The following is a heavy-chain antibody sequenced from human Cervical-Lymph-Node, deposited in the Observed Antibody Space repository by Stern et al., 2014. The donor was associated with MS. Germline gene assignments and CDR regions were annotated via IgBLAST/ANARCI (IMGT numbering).Heavy chain of an antibody. CDR3: ATANVAGYGMDV. CDR2: IYKSGYIHNTVTT. J-gene: IGHJ6*02. Sequence: QLQLQESGPGLVKPSDTLSLTCTVSGGSVSSYYWSWIRQPPGKGLEWIGDIYKSGYIHNTVTTNYKHSLNRLVTISVDTSKNQLTLKLSSVTAADTAVYYCATANVAGYGMDVWGQGTTVTVSS. D-gene: IGHD2-15*01. V-gene: IGHV4-59*02. CDR1: GGSVSSYY.